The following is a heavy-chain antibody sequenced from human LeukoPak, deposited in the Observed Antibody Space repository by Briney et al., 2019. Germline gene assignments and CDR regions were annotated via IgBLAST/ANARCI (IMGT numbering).Heavy chain of an antibody. D-gene: IGHD4-17*01. CDR2: IKQDGSQK. J-gene: IGHJ6*02. V-gene: IGHV3-7*01. CDR1: GFTFGSYW. Sequence: GGSVRLSCAASGFTFGSYWMSWVRRAPGKGLEWVANIKQDGSQKYYADSVKGRFTISRDDSKNSLYLQMNSLRTEDTGLYRCVKDSPPAYGDYLGMDVWGQGTTVTVSS. CDR3: VKDSPPAYGDYLGMDV.